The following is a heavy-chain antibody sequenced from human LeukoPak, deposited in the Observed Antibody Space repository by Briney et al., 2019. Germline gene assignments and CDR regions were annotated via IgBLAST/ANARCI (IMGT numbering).Heavy chain of an antibody. CDR3: AKTQGHYDY. Sequence: GGSLRLSCAASGFTFSNYAMSWVRQAPGKGLDWVSVIIGSGGTTYYADSVKGRFTISRDNSKNMLYLQMNSLRAEDTAVYYCAKTQGHYDYWGQGTLVTVSS. CDR1: GFTFSNYA. CDR2: IIGSGGTT. J-gene: IGHJ4*02. V-gene: IGHV3-23*01.